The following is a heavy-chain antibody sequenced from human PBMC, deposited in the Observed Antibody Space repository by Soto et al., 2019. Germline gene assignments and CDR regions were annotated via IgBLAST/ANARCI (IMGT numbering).Heavy chain of an antibody. V-gene: IGHV1-3*01. Sequence: GASVKVSCKASGGTFSSYAISWVRQAPGQGLEWMGGINVSIGNTRYSQKFQGRLTLTRDTPGNTAYLELNSLGAEDTAVYYCARSPTRTNYADYFDPWGQGTLVTVSS. CDR2: INVSIGNT. J-gene: IGHJ5*02. CDR1: GGTFSSYA. D-gene: IGHD4-17*01. CDR3: ARSPTRTNYADYFDP.